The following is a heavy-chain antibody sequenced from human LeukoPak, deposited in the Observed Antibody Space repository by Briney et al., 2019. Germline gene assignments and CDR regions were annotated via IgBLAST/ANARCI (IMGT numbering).Heavy chain of an antibody. CDR2: ISSSSSYI. CDR1: GFTFSSYS. Sequence: GGSLRLSCAASGFTFSSYSMNWVRQAPGKELEWVSSISSSSSYIYYADSVKGRFTISRDNAKNSLYLQMNSLRAEDRAVYYCARGLWFGELLNYWGQGTLVTVSS. D-gene: IGHD3-10*01. V-gene: IGHV3-21*01. CDR3: ARGLWFGELLNY. J-gene: IGHJ4*02.